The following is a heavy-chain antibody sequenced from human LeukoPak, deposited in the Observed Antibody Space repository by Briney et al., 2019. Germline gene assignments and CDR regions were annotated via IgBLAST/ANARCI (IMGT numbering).Heavy chain of an antibody. V-gene: IGHV4-59*01. Sequence: SETLSLTCTVSGGSISSYYWSWIRQPPGKGLEWIGYIYYSASTNYNPSLKSRVTISVDTSKNQFSLKLSSVTAADTAVYYCARVMGCYDRSGYHTNDAFDIWGQGTMVTVSS. J-gene: IGHJ3*02. CDR2: IYYSAST. CDR3: ARVMGCYDRSGYHTNDAFDI. CDR1: GGSISSYY. D-gene: IGHD3-22*01.